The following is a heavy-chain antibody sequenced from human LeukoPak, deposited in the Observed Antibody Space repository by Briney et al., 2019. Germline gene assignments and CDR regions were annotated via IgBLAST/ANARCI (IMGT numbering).Heavy chain of an antibody. D-gene: IGHD3-10*01. V-gene: IGHV1-18*01. CDR2: ISAYNGNT. CDR1: GYTFSNYG. CDR3: ARCGSGSHPADPYYYMDV. J-gene: IGHJ6*03. Sequence: ASVKVSCKASGYTFSNYGISWVRQAPGQGLEWMGWISAYNGNTNYAQKFQGRVTMTTDTSTSTAYMELRSLRSDDTAVFYCARCGSGSHPADPYYYMDVWGKGTTVTISS.